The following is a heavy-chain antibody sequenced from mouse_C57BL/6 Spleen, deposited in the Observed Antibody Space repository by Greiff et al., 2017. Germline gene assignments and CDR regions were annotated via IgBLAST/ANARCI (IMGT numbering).Heavy chain of an antibody. CDR2: IDPENGDT. CDR1: GFNIKDDY. V-gene: IGHV14-4*01. Sequence: EVQLQQSGAELVRPGASVKLSCTASGFNIKDDYMHWVKQRPEQGLEWIGWIDPENGDTEYASKFQGKATITADPSSNTAYLQLSSLTSEDTSVYYCTTGGNYGDSYAMDYWGQGTSVTVSS. D-gene: IGHD2-1*01. CDR3: TTGGNYGDSYAMDY. J-gene: IGHJ4*01.